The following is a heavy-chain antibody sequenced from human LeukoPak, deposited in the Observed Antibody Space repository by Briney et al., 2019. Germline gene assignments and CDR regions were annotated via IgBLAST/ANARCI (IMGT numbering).Heavy chain of an antibody. CDR3: AREMKISRFDAFGI. CDR2: INPYSGDT. J-gene: IGHJ3*02. Sequence: ASVKVSCKTSGYTFNTYYLHWVRQAPGQGLEWMGRINPYSGDTTFAQRFQGRVTMTRDTSISTAYMELSRLRSDDTAVYYCAREMKISRFDAFGIWGQGTMVTVSS. D-gene: IGHD2/OR15-2a*01. V-gene: IGHV1-2*06. CDR1: GYTFNTYY.